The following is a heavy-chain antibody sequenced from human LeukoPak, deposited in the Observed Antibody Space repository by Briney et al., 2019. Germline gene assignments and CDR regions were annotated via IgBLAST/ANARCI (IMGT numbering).Heavy chain of an antibody. CDR2: IYTTGST. Sequence: SETLSLTCTVSGGSISNYYWSWIRQPPGKGLEWIGYIYTTGSTNSNPSLKSRVTISVDTSKNQFSLKLSSVTAADTAVYYCARVSHGGDFDYWGQGTLVTVSS. J-gene: IGHJ4*02. D-gene: IGHD4-23*01. CDR3: ARVSHGGDFDY. CDR1: GGSISNYY. V-gene: IGHV4-4*09.